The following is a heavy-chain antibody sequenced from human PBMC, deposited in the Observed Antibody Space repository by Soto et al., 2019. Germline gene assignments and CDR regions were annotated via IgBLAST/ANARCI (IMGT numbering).Heavy chain of an antibody. CDR2: INHSGST. D-gene: IGHD6-6*01. Sequence: PSETLSLTCAVYGGSFSGYYWSWIRQPPEKGLEWIGEINHSGSTNYNPSLKSRVTISVDTSKNQFSLKLSSVTAADTAVYYCARTIAALDYWGQGTLVTVSS. CDR3: ARTIAALDY. J-gene: IGHJ4*02. V-gene: IGHV4-34*01. CDR1: GGSFSGYY.